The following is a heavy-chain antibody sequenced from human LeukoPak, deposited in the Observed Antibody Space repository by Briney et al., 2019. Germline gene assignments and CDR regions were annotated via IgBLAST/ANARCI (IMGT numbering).Heavy chain of an antibody. D-gene: IGHD5-18*01. J-gene: IGHJ4*02. Sequence: GGSLRLSCAASGFTVNTNYMSWVRQAPGKGLEWVSGIYSGGSTYYADSVKDKFTISRDNSKNTLYLQMNSLRAEDTAVYYCAKDLYSGYSYGAFDYWGQGTLVTVSS. CDR2: IYSGGST. CDR1: GFTVNTNY. CDR3: AKDLYSGYSYGAFDY. V-gene: IGHV3-66*01.